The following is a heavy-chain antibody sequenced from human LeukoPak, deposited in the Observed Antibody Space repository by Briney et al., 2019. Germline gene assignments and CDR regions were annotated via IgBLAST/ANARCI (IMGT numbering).Heavy chain of an antibody. J-gene: IGHJ4*02. Sequence: SETLSLTCTVAGGSISSYYWSWIRQPPGKGLEWIGYIYYSGSTNYNPSLKSRVTISVDTSKNQFSLKLSSVTAADTAVYYCARVDTAMAIDYWGQGTLVTVSS. D-gene: IGHD5-18*01. V-gene: IGHV4-59*01. CDR1: GGSISSYY. CDR2: IYYSGST. CDR3: ARVDTAMAIDY.